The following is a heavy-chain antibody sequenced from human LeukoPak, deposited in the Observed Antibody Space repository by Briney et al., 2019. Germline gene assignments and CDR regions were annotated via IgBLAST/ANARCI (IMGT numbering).Heavy chain of an antibody. CDR1: GGSISSYY. D-gene: IGHD3-10*01. V-gene: IGHV4-59*01. CDR3: ARGPSRRPPYYYGSGSYYTL. Sequence: SETLSLTCTVSGGSISSYYWSWIRQPPGKGLEWIGYIYYSGSTNYNPSLKSRVTISVDTSKNQFSLKLSSVTAADTAVYYCARGPSRRPPYYYGSGSYYTLWGQGTLVTVSS. J-gene: IGHJ4*02. CDR2: IYYSGST.